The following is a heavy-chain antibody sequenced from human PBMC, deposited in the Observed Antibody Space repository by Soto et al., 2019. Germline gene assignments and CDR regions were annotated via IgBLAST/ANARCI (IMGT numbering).Heavy chain of an antibody. D-gene: IGHD3-3*01. CDR3: ARMADYDFWSGYYPDYGMDV. J-gene: IGHJ6*02. V-gene: IGHV1-8*01. CDR1: GYTFTSYD. CDR2: MNPNSGNT. Sequence: ASVKVSCKASGYTFTSYDINWVRQDTGQGLEWMGWMNPNSGNTGYAQKFQGRVTMTRNTSISTAYMELSSLRSEETAVYYCARMADYDFWSGYYPDYGMDVWGQGTTVTVSS.